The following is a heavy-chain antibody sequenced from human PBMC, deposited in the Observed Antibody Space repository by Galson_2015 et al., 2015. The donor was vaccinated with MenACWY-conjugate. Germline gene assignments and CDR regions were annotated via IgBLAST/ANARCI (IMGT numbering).Heavy chain of an antibody. V-gene: IGHV3-21*01. J-gene: IGHJ3*02. CDR1: GFTFSSYS. D-gene: IGHD3-3*01. CDR3: ARGGYYDFWSGYYTGIGAFDI. CDR2: ISSSSSYI. Sequence: SLRLSCAASGFTFSSYSMNWVRQAPGKGLEWVSSISSSSSYIYYADSVKGRFTISRDNAKSSLYLQMNSLRAEDTAVYYCARGGYYDFWSGYYTGIGAFDIWGQGTMVTVSS.